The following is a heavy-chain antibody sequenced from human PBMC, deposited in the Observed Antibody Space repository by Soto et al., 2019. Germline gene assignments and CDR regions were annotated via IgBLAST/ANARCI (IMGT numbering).Heavy chain of an antibody. CDR2: INHSGST. Sequence: PSETLSLTCAVYGGSFCGYYWSWIRQPPGKGLEWIGEINHSGSTNYNPSLKSRVTISVDTSKNQFSLKLSSVTAADTAVYYCARGRPRWFDPWGQGTLVTVSS. CDR1: GGSFCGYY. J-gene: IGHJ5*02. V-gene: IGHV4-34*01. CDR3: ARGRPRWFDP.